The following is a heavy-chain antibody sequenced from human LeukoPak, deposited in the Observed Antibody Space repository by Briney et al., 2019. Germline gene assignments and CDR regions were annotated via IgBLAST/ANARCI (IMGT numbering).Heavy chain of an antibody. CDR2: ISNDGSII. CDR1: GFTFSDYY. CDR3: AKSKSPYPMDYIFDF. V-gene: IGHV3-30*18. D-gene: IGHD4-11*01. Sequence: GGSLRLSCAASGFTFSDYYMSWIRQAPGKGLEWVAVISNDGSIIKYGDSVKGRFTISRDNSKNTLYVQMNSLRTDDAAVYYCAKSKSPYPMDYIFDFWGQGTLVTVSS. J-gene: IGHJ4*02.